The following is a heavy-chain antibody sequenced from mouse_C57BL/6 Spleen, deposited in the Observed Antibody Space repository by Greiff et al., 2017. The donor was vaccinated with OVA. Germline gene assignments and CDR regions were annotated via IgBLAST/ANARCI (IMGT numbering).Heavy chain of an antibody. Sequence: QVHVKQSGAELARPGASVKLSCKASGYTFTSYGISWVKQRTGQGLEWIGEIYPRSGNTYYNEKFKGKATLTADKSSSTAYMELRSLTSEDSAVYFCARSYDYEDYAMDYWGQGTSVTVSS. CDR1: GYTFTSYG. D-gene: IGHD2-4*01. V-gene: IGHV1-81*01. CDR3: ARSYDYEDYAMDY. J-gene: IGHJ4*01. CDR2: IYPRSGNT.